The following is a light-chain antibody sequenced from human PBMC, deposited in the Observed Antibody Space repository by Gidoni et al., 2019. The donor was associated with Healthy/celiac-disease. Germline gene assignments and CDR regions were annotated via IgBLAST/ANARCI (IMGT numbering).Light chain of an antibody. CDR1: QSISSW. Sequence: DIQMTQSPSTLSASVGDRVTITCRASQSISSWLAWYQQKPGKAPTLLIYKASSLESGVTSRFSGIGSGTEFTLTISSLQPDDFATYYCQQYNSYSRTFGQGTKVEIK. V-gene: IGKV1-5*03. J-gene: IGKJ1*01. CDR2: KAS. CDR3: QQYNSYSRT.